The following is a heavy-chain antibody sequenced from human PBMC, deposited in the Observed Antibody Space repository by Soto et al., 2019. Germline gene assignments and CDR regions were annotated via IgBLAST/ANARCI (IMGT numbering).Heavy chain of an antibody. CDR3: ARHDRQWFDYYSSGMDV. CDR2: IDPSDSYT. CDR1: GYSCTSYW. V-gene: IGHV5-10-1*01. J-gene: IGHJ6*02. D-gene: IGHD3-10*01. Sequence: GESLRIWWKGAGYSCTSYWISWVSEMTGKGLEWMGRIDPSDSYTNYSPSFQGHVTISADKSISTAYLQWSSLKASDTAMYYCARHDRQWFDYYSSGMDVWGQATTVTVSS.